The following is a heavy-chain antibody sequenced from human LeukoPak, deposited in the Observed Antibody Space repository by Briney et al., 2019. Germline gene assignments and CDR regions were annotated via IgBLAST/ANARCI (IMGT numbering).Heavy chain of an antibody. CDR2: INHSGGSN. D-gene: IGHD4-23*01. CDR1: GYTFTSYY. Sequence: GASVKLSCKASGYTFTSYYMHWVRQAPGQGLEWMGIINHSGGSNSYAQKFQGRVTMTRDTSNNSAYKVLSRPTSDATAVYYCARGGRVTTVVTLLDYWGQGTLVTDSS. CDR3: ARGGRVTTVVTLLDY. J-gene: IGHJ4*02. V-gene: IGHV1-46*01.